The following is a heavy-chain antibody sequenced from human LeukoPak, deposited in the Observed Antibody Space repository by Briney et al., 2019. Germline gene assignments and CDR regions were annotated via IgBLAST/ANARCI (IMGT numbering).Heavy chain of an antibody. J-gene: IGHJ4*02. Sequence: GGSLRLSCAASGFTFSSCAMSWVRQAPGKGLEWVSAISGSGGSTYYADSVKGRFTISRDNSKNTLYLQMNSLRAEDTAVYYCAKDSWEQQRGYFDYWGQGTLVTVSS. CDR3: AKDSWEQQRGYFDY. D-gene: IGHD6-13*01. CDR1: GFTFSSCA. CDR2: ISGSGGST. V-gene: IGHV3-23*01.